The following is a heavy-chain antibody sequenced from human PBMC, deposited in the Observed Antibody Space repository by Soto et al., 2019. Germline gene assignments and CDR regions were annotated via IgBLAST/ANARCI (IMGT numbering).Heavy chain of an antibody. CDR1: GFNFDDYA. V-gene: IGHV3-43*01. CDR3: AKDLSRISIFLYVAFDI. D-gene: IGHD3-3*01. J-gene: IGHJ3*02. Sequence: GGSLRLSCAASGFNFDDYAMHWVRQPPGKGLEWVSVITWDGHKTYYSDSVKGRFTASRDNTRNSLYLQMDSLGTEDTGLYYCAKDLSRISIFLYVAFDIWGPGTMVTVSS. CDR2: ITWDGHKT.